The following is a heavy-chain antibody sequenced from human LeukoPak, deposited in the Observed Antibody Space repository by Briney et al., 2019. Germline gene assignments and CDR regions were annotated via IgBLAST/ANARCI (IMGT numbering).Heavy chain of an antibody. D-gene: IGHD3-3*01. V-gene: IGHV3-9*01. CDR1: GFTFDDYA. CDR3: ARGDGYYDFWSGYLPEG. CDR2: ISWNSGSI. J-gene: IGHJ4*02. Sequence: PGGSLRLSCAASGFTFDDYAMHWVRQAPGKGLEWVSGISWNSGSIGYADSVKGRFTISRDNAKNSLYLQMNSLRAEDTAVYYCARGDGYYDFWSGYLPEGGGQGTLVTVSS.